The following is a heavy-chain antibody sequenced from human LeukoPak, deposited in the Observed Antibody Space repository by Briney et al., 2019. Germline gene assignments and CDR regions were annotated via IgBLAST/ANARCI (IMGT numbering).Heavy chain of an antibody. V-gene: IGHV3-20*01. CDR1: GFTFDDYG. CDR3: ARSLYYYGSGSYYWDYYYYMDV. J-gene: IGHJ6*03. D-gene: IGHD3-10*01. Sequence: GGSLRLSCAASGFTFDDYGMSWVRQAPGKGLEWVSGINWNGGSTGYADSVKGRFTISRDDAKNSLYLQMNSLRAEDTDLYHCARSLYYYGSGSYYWDYYYYMDVWGKGTTVTISS. CDR2: INWNGGST.